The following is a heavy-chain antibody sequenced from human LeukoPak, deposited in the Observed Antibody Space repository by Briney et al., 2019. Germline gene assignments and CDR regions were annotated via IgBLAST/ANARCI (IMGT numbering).Heavy chain of an antibody. Sequence: GGSLRLSCAASGFTFSSYAMSWVRQAPGKGLEWVSAISGSGGSTCYADSVKGRFTISRDNSKNTLYLQMNSLRGEDTAVYYCAKGSDSSNWYWYWGQGTLVTVSS. D-gene: IGHD6-13*01. CDR3: AKGSDSSNWYWY. V-gene: IGHV3-23*01. CDR1: GFTFSSYA. CDR2: ISGSGGST. J-gene: IGHJ4*02.